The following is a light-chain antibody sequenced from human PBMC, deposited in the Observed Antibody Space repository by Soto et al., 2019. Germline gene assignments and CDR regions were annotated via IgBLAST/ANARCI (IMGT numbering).Light chain of an antibody. CDR1: QSISSY. V-gene: IGKV1-39*01. CDR3: HQSYSDPPT. CDR2: AAS. Sequence: DIQMTQSPSSLSASVGDRVTITCRASQSISSYLYWYQQRPGKAPNLLIYAASSLQSGVPSRFSGSGSGPDFTLSINSLRTEDFATLHLHQSYSDPPTFGQGTRLQIK. J-gene: IGKJ5*01.